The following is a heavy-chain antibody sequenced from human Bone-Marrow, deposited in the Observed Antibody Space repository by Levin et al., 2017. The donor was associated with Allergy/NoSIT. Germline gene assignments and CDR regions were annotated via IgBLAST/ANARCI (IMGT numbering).Heavy chain of an antibody. V-gene: IGHV3-15*01. CDR1: GFTFTNAW. J-gene: IGHJ6*02. CDR3: NTDLDRKSDHYYYGVDV. CDR2: IKGKTEGGTT. Sequence: GESLKISCVGSGFTFTNAWMGWVRLTPGKVLEWVGRIKGKTEGGTTDYAAPVKGRFTISRDDSKITVYLQMNSLNIEDSAVYYCNTDLDRKSDHYYYGVDVWGQGTTVTVSS.